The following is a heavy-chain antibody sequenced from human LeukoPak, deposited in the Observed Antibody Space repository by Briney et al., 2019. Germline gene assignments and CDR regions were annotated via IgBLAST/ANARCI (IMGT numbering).Heavy chain of an antibody. V-gene: IGHV1-69*13. CDR1: GGTFSSYA. D-gene: IGHD2-21*01. CDR3: ARSPERYCGSNCLRYSWFDS. CDR2: IIPIFGTA. Sequence: GPSVKVSCKASGGTFSSYAISWVRQAPGQGLEWMGGIIPIFGTANYAQKFQGRVTITADESTSTAYMELSSLRSEDTAVYYCARSPERYCGSNCLRYSWFDSWGQGTLVTVSS. J-gene: IGHJ5*01.